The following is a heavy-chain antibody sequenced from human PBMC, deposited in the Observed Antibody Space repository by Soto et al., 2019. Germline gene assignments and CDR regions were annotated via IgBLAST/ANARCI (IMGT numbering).Heavy chain of an antibody. Sequence: EVQLVESGGGLVQPGGSLRLSCAASGFTFNSYWMTWVRQAPGKGLEWGANIKQDGSEKYYVDSVKGRFTISRDNAKNSLYLQMNSLRAEDTAVYYCARGWGLDPWGQGTLVTVSS. CDR2: IKQDGSEK. CDR1: GFTFNSYW. CDR3: ARGWGLDP. V-gene: IGHV3-7*04. D-gene: IGHD1-26*01. J-gene: IGHJ5*02.